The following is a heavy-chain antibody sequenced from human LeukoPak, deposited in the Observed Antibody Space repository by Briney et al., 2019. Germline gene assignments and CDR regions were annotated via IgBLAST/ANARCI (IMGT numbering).Heavy chain of an antibody. CDR3: ARGQPYYYGSGSYYKDCWFDP. V-gene: IGHV4-34*01. CDR1: GGSFSDYW. D-gene: IGHD3-10*01. CDR2: INHSGST. J-gene: IGHJ5*02. Sequence: PSETLSLTCAVYGGSFSDYWWTWIRQPPGKGLEWIGEINHSGSTNYNPSLKSRVTISVDTSKNQFSLKLSSVTAADTAVYYCARGQPYYYGSGSYYKDCWFDPWGQGTLVTVSS.